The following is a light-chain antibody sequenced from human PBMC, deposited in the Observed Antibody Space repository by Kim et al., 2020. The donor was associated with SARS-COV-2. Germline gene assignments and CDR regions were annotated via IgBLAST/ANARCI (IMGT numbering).Light chain of an antibody. V-gene: IGLV3-19*01. J-gene: IGLJ2*01. CDR3: NSRDSNDNVV. CDR1: SLRSYY. Sequence: VALGQPVRITCQGDSLRSYYATWYQQKPGQAPILVIYGKNNRPSGIPDRFSGSSSGNTASLTITGTQAGDEADYYCNSRDSNDNVVFGGGTQLTVL. CDR2: GKN.